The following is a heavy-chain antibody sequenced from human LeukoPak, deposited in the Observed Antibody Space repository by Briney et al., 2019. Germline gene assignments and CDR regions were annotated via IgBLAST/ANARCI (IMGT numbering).Heavy chain of an antibody. V-gene: IGHV3-33*08. CDR2: IWYDGSNK. CDR1: GFTFSTYA. J-gene: IGHJ4*02. D-gene: IGHD6-13*01. Sequence: GGSLRLSCAASGFTFSTYAMSWVRQAPGKGLEWVAVIWYDGSNKYYADSVKGRFAISRDNSKNTLYLQMNSLRAEDTAVYYCARDGIAAAGGFDYWGQGTLVTVSS. CDR3: ARDGIAAAGGFDY.